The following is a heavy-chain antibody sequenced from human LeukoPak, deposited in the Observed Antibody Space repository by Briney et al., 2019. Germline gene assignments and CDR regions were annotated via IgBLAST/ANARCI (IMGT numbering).Heavy chain of an antibody. V-gene: IGHV1-69*13. Sequence: GASVKVSCKASGGTFSSYAISWVRQAPGQGLEWMGGIIPIFGTANYAQKFQGRVTITADESTSTAYMELSSLRSEDTAVYYCARDGRVVVTAPNDYWGQGTLVTVSS. CDR2: IIPIFGTA. J-gene: IGHJ4*02. D-gene: IGHD2-21*02. CDR1: GGTFSSYA. CDR3: ARDGRVVVTAPNDY.